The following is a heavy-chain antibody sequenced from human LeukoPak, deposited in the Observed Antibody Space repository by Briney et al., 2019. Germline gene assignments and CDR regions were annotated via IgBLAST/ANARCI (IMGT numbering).Heavy chain of an antibody. CDR1: GGSIRNSDYY. CDR2: IYYSGRT. D-gene: IGHD2-2*01. CDR3: ARDPAAVPAGF. J-gene: IGHJ4*02. V-gene: IGHV4-39*07. Sequence: SETLSLTCTVSGGSIRNSDYYWGWIRQPPGKGLEWIGRIYYSGRTYYNPSLKSGLTISIDTSKNHFSLKLTYVTAADTAVYYCARDPAAVPAGFWGQGTLVTVSS.